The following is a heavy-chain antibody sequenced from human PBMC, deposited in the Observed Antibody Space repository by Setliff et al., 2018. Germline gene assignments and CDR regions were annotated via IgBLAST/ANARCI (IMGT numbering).Heavy chain of an antibody. V-gene: IGHV4-39*07. Sequence: PSETLSLTCTVSGGSISSSSYYWGWIRQPPGKGLKWIGSIYYSGSTYYNPSPKSRVTISVDTSKNQFSLKLSSVTAADTAVYYCARSASDWAAAGEFDYWGQGTLVTVSS. D-gene: IGHD6-13*01. CDR2: IYYSGST. CDR1: GGSISSSSYY. J-gene: IGHJ4*02. CDR3: ARSASDWAAAGEFDY.